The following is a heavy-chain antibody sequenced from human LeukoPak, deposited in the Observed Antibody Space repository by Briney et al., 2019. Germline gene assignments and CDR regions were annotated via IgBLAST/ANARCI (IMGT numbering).Heavy chain of an antibody. J-gene: IGHJ4*02. CDR1: GYTFTSYD. CDR2: MNPNSGET. V-gene: IGHV1-8*01. Sequence: ASVKVSCTASGYTFTSYDINWVRRATGQGLEWMGWMNPNSGETDFAQKFQGRVTMTRSPSIRTAYMELSSLRSDDTAVYYCVRGSGFGVDYWGQGTLATVSS. CDR3: VRGSGFGVDY. D-gene: IGHD3-16*01.